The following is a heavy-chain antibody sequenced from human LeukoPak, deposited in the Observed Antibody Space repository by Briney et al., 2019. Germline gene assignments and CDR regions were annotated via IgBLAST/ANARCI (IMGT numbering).Heavy chain of an antibody. CDR3: ARDGYYYDSSGYYF. CDR2: IYTSGIT. J-gene: IGHJ4*02. Sequence: KASETLSLPCTVSGGSISSYYWSWLRQPAGKGLEWFGRIYTSGITNYNPSLKSRVTMSVDTSKNQFSLKLTSVTAADTAVYYCARDGYYYDSSGYYFWGQGTLVTVSS. V-gene: IGHV4-4*07. D-gene: IGHD3-22*01. CDR1: GGSISSYY.